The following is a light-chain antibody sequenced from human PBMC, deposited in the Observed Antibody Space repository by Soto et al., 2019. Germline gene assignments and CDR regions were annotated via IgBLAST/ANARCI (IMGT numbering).Light chain of an antibody. CDR2: GNS. J-gene: IGLJ3*02. Sequence: QSVLTQPPSVSGATGQRVTISCTEGSSNIGAGYDVHWYQQLPGTAPKLLIYGNSNRPSGVPDRFSGSKSGTSASLAITGLQAEDEAHYYCQSYDSSLSGWVFGGGTKVTV. CDR1: SSNIGAGYD. CDR3: QSYDSSLSGWV. V-gene: IGLV1-40*01.